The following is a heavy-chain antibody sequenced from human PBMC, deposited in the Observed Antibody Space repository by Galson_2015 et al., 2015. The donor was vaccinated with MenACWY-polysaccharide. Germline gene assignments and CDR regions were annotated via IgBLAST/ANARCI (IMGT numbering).Heavy chain of an antibody. CDR1: GFTFRTYS. Sequence: LRLSCAASGFTFRTYSMNWVRQAPGKGLEWVSYIRSSSSTIYYADSVKGRVTIFRDNAKNSLYLQMNSLRVEDTAVYYCARGGYDTSGWFDYWGQGTLVTVSS. D-gene: IGHD3-22*01. CDR2: IRSSSSTI. CDR3: ARGGYDTSGWFDY. V-gene: IGHV3-48*01. J-gene: IGHJ4*02.